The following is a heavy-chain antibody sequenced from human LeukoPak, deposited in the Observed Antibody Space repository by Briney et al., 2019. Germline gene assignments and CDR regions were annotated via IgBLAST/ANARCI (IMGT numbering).Heavy chain of an antibody. D-gene: IGHD1-26*01. CDR1: GGSISSGSYY. J-gene: IGHJ6*03. Sequence: SETLSLTCTASGGSISSGSYYWSWIRQPAGKGLEWIGRIYTSGSTNYNPSLKSRVTISVDTSKNQFSLKLSSVTAADTAVYYCARDASGWEPTTSYLYYYYYYMDVWGKGTTVTVSS. CDR2: IYTSGST. CDR3: ARDASGWEPTTSYLYYYYYYMDV. V-gene: IGHV4-61*02.